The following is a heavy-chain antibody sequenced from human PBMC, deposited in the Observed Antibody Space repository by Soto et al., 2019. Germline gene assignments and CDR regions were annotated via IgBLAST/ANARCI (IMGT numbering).Heavy chain of an antibody. J-gene: IGHJ5*02. CDR2: IYYSGST. CDR3: ARDEFSGSFNPYNWFDP. Sequence: SETLSLTCTVSGGYISSYYWSWIRQPPGKGLEWIGYIYYSGSTNYNPSLKSRVTISVDTSKNQFSLKLSSVTAADTAVYYCARDEFSGSFNPYNWFDPWGQGTPVTVSS. V-gene: IGHV4-59*12. D-gene: IGHD1-26*01. CDR1: GGYISSYY.